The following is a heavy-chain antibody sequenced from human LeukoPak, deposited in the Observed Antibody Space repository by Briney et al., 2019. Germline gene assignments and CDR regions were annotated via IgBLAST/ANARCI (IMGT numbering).Heavy chain of an antibody. V-gene: IGHV1-46*01. J-gene: IGHJ5*02. CDR2: INPSGGST. CDR1: GYTFTSYC. Sequence: GASVKVSCKASGYTFTSYCMHWVRQAPGQGLEWMGIINPSGGSTSYAQKFQGRVTMTRDMSTSTVYMELSSLRSEDTAVYYCARDLEYCSSTSCHAGNWFDPWGQGTLVTVSS. D-gene: IGHD2-2*01. CDR3: ARDLEYCSSTSCHAGNWFDP.